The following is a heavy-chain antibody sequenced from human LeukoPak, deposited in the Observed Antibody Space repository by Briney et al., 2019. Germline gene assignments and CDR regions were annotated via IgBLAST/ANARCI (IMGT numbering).Heavy chain of an antibody. D-gene: IGHD6-19*01. J-gene: IGHJ4*02. Sequence: ASVKVSFKASGYTFTGYYMHWMRQAPGQGLEWMGRINPNSGGTNYAQKFQGRVTMTRDTSISAAYMELTRLRSDDTAVYYCATQTGYSSGWYDYWGQGTLVTVSS. V-gene: IGHV1-2*06. CDR1: GYTFTGYY. CDR3: ATQTGYSSGWYDY. CDR2: INPNSGGT.